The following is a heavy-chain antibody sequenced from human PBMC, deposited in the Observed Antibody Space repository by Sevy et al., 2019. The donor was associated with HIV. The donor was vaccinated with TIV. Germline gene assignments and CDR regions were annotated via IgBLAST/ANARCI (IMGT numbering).Heavy chain of an antibody. V-gene: IGHV3-30*03. Sequence: GSLRLSCAASGFTFSSYGMHWVRQAPGKGLEWVAVISNDGSNKYYADSVKGRFTIARDNSKNTLYLQMNSLRAEDTAVFYCARSTSSSPKHYYDSGGSQGYFDYWGQGTLVTVSS. D-gene: IGHD3-22*01. J-gene: IGHJ4*02. CDR1: GFTFSSYG. CDR2: ISNDGSNK. CDR3: ARSTSSSPKHYYDSGGSQGYFDY.